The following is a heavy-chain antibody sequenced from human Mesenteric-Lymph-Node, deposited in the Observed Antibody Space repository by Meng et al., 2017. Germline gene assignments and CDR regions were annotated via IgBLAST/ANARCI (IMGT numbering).Heavy chain of an antibody. V-gene: IGHV3-21*01. Sequence: GGSLRLSCAASGFTFSSYSMNWVRQASGKGLEWVSSISSSSSYIYYADSVKGRFTISRDNAKNSLYLQMNSLRAEDTAVYYCARGLSSSSWTNFDYWGQGTLVTVSS. J-gene: IGHJ4*02. CDR1: GFTFSSYS. D-gene: IGHD6-13*01. CDR2: ISSSSSYI. CDR3: ARGLSSSSWTNFDY.